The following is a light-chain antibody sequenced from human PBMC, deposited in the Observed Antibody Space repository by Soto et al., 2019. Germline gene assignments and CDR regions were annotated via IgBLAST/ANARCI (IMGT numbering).Light chain of an antibody. CDR1: QSISSY. V-gene: IGKV1-39*01. CDR3: QQGYSTPPYT. CDR2: DAS. Sequence: DIQMTQSPSPLSASVGDRVYITCRTSQSISSYLNWYQAKPGKAPKLLIYDASTLESGVPSRFSGSGSGTDFTLTISSLQPEDSATYYCQQGYSTPPYTSGPGTRVDI. J-gene: IGKJ3*01.